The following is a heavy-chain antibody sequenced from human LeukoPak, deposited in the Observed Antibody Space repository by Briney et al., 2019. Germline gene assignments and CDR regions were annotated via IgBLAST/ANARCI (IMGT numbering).Heavy chain of an antibody. V-gene: IGHV3-21*01. Sequence: PGRSLRLSCAASGFTFSSYSMNWVRQAPGKGLEWVSSISSSSSYIYYADSVKGRFTISRDNAKNSLYLQMNSLRAEDTAVYYCARGGYYYDSSGYDYWGQGTLVTVSS. D-gene: IGHD3-22*01. CDR1: GFTFSSYS. CDR3: ARGGYYYDSSGYDY. J-gene: IGHJ4*02. CDR2: ISSSSSYI.